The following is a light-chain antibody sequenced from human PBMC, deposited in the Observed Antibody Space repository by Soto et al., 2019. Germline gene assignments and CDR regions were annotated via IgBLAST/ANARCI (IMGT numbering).Light chain of an antibody. CDR3: QQYNTD. V-gene: IGKV1-5*03. CDR2: MAT. Sequence: DIQMTQSPSTLSASVGERVTITCRTSHNINCLLDWYQQKPGQDPKLLIYMATDLEIGVTSRFSGSGSGTEFTLTISSQQPDDSATYYCQQYNTDFGGGTKVEI. J-gene: IGKJ4*01. CDR1: HNINCL.